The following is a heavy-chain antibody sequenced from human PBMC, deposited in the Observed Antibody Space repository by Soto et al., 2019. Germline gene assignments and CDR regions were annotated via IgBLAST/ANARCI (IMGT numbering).Heavy chain of an antibody. V-gene: IGHV3-30-3*01. CDR3: SRDRGVVRGVIGY. Sequence: QVQLVESGGGVVQPGRSLRLSCAASGFTFSSYAMHWVRQAPGKGLEWVAVISYDESNKYYADSVKGRFTISRDNSKNTLYLQLNSLRAEDMAVYYCSRDRGVVRGVIGYWGQGTLVTVSS. CDR2: ISYDESNK. CDR1: GFTFSSYA. D-gene: IGHD3-10*01. J-gene: IGHJ4*02.